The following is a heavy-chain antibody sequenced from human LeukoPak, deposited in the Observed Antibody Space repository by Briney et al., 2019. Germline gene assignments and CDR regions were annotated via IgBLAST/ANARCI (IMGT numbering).Heavy chain of an antibody. Sequence: GGSLRLSCSASGFTFSSYTMHWVRQAPGKGLEYVSGIATNGGSTYYADAVKGRFTISRDNSKSTLYLQMSSLRVEDTAVYYCMKHLRGDPFDNWGQGTLVTVSS. CDR1: GFTFSSYT. V-gene: IGHV3-64D*06. D-gene: IGHD3-10*01. CDR3: MKHLRGDPFDN. J-gene: IGHJ4*02. CDR2: IATNGGST.